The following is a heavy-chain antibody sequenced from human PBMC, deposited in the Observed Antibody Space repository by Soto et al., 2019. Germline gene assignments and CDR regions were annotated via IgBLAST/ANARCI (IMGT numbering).Heavy chain of an antibody. D-gene: IGHD1-7*01. V-gene: IGHV3-48*01. CDR3: ARYGPPGSTSHDAFDI. CDR2: ISGSGSTI. Sequence: GGSLRLSCAASGVSFSTYGMNWVRQAPGKGLEWASYISGSGSTIYYADSVKGRFTISRDNAENSLYLQMNSLTAEDTALYYCARYGPPGSTSHDAFDIWGQGTMVTVSS. CDR1: GVSFSTYG. J-gene: IGHJ3*02.